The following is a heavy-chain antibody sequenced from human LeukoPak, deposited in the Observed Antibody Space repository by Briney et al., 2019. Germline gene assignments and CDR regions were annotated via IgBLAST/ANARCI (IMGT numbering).Heavy chain of an antibody. J-gene: IGHJ5*02. CDR2: INSDGSST. D-gene: IGHD7-27*01. Sequence: GGSLRLSCAASGFTFSSYWMHWVRQAPGKGLVWVSRINSDGSSTSYADSAKGRFTISRDNAKNTLYLQMNSLRAEDTAVYYCARVENWGINWFDPWGQGTLVTVSP. CDR1: GFTFSSYW. V-gene: IGHV3-74*01. CDR3: ARVENWGINWFDP.